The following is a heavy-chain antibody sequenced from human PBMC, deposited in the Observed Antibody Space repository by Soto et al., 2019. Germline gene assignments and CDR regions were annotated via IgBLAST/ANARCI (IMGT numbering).Heavy chain of an antibody. CDR1: GGSISSCY. D-gene: IGHD3-22*01. V-gene: IGHV4-59*01. CDR2: IYYSGST. Sequence: SETLSLTCTVSGGSISSCYWSWIRQPPGKGLEWIGYIYYSGSTNYNPSLKSRVTISVDTSKNQFSLKLSSVTAADTAVYYCARHGMDYYDSSGYYYSPYYFDYWGQGTLVTVSS. J-gene: IGHJ4*02. CDR3: ARHGMDYYDSSGYYYSPYYFDY.